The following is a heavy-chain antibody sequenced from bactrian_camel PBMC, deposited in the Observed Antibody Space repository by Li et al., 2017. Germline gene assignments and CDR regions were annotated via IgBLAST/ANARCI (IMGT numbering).Heavy chain of an antibody. Sequence: HVQLVESGGGSVQSGGSLRLSCVVSGDTHNAYCLGWARQTPGKEREVVASLDSDGTTEYADSVKGRFTISQDNTKNTLYLYLQMDNLKPEDTAMYYCAADPPFVYGSSCTEHSEFGYWGQGTQVTVS. CDR2: LDSDGTT. CDR3: AADPPFVYGSSCTEHSEFGY. D-gene: IGHD6*01. J-gene: IGHJ6*01. CDR1: GDTHNAYC. V-gene: IGHV3S9*01.